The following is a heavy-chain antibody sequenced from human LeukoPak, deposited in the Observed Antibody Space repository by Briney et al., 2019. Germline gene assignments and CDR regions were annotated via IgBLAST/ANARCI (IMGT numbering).Heavy chain of an antibody. CDR2: IYYSGYT. Sequence: PSETLSLTCTVSGGSIGSNNYYWGWIRQPPGKGLEWIGYIYYSGYTNYNPSLKSRVTISVDTSKNQFSLKLSSVTAADTAVYYCARTTMVRGTYYMDVWGKGTTVTISS. D-gene: IGHD3-10*01. CDR3: ARTTMVRGTYYMDV. CDR1: GGSIGSNNYY. V-gene: IGHV4-61*05. J-gene: IGHJ6*03.